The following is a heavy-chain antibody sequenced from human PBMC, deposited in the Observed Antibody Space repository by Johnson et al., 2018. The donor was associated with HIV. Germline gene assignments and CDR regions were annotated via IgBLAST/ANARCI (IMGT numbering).Heavy chain of an antibody. CDR2: INWNGAST. D-gene: IGHD6-19*01. J-gene: IGHJ3*01. CDR3: VRVHMGPVNRRVQWLVPRGFDF. CDR1: GFNFDDYG. V-gene: IGHV3-20*04. Sequence: VQLVESGGGLVQPGGSLRLSCAASGFNFDDYGMSWVRQAPGTGLEWLSGINWNGASTGHAHSVKGRLTVSSDHAHTSLYLHMNALRAEDTALYYCVRVHMGPVNRRVQWLVPRGFDFWGQGTMVTVAS.